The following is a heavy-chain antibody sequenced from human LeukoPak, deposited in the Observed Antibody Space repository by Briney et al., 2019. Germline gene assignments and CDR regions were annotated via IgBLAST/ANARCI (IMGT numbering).Heavy chain of an antibody. V-gene: IGHV3-30*02. D-gene: IGHD2-2*01. Sequence: GGSLRLSCAASGFTFSSYGMHWVRQAPGKGLEWVAVIWYDGSNKYYADSVKGRFTISRDNSKNTLYLQMNSLRAEDTAVYYCAKDLGYCSSTSCYVGDGFTFDIWGQGTMVTVSS. J-gene: IGHJ3*02. CDR1: GFTFSSYG. CDR3: AKDLGYCSSTSCYVGDGFTFDI. CDR2: IWYDGSNK.